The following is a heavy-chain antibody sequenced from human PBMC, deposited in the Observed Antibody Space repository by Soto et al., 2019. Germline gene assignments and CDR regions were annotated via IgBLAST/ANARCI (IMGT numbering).Heavy chain of an antibody. CDR1: GGAISGRSNY. J-gene: IGHJ4*02. CDR2: IYSGGST. Sequence: WETLSLTCAVSGGAISGRSNYWGSIRQPPGKGLEYIGSIYSGGSTYYNPSLKSRVTLSVDATQNQFSLRLTSVTAADTAVYYCARRHSATWLFDYWGLGTLVTVSS. D-gene: IGHD3-9*01. V-gene: IGHV4-39*01. CDR3: ARRHSATWLFDY.